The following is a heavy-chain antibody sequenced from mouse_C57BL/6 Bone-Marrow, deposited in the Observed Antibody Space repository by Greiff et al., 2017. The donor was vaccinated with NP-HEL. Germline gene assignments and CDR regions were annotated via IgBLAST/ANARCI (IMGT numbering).Heavy chain of an antibody. Sequence: DVKLVESEGGLVQPGSSMKLSCTASGFTFSDYYMAWVRQVPEKGLEWVANINYDGSSTYYLDSLKSRFIISRDNAKNILYLQMSSLKSEDTATYYCARDLYDYGGYWYFDVWGTGTTVTVSS. D-gene: IGHD2-4*01. CDR1: GFTFSDYY. CDR2: INYDGSST. CDR3: ARDLYDYGGYWYFDV. V-gene: IGHV5-16*01. J-gene: IGHJ1*03.